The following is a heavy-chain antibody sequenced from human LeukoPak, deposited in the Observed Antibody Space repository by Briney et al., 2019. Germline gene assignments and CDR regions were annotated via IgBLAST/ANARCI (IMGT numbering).Heavy chain of an antibody. V-gene: IGHV4-61*02. CDR2: IYTSGST. CDR1: GGSISSGSYY. Sequence: PSETLSLTCTVSGGSISSGSYYWSWIRQPAGKGLEWIGRIYTSGSTNYNPSLKSRVTISVDTSKNQFSLKLSSVTAADTAVYYCARRNSGSYLREAFDYWGQGTLVTVSS. D-gene: IGHD1-26*01. J-gene: IGHJ4*02. CDR3: ARRNSGSYLREAFDY.